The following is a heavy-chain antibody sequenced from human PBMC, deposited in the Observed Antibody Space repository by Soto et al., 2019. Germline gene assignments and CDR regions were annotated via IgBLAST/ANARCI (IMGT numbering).Heavy chain of an antibody. V-gene: IGHV3-23*01. D-gene: IGHD3-10*01. Sequence: EVQLLESGGGLVQPGGSLRLSCAASGFTFSSYAMSWVRQAPGKGLEWVSAISGSGGSTYYADSVKGRFTSRDNSKNTLYLQMNSLRAEDTAVYYCAKSPYGPSATWFDPWGQGTLVTVSS. CDR1: GFTFSSYA. CDR2: ISGSGGST. J-gene: IGHJ5*02. CDR3: AKSPYGPSATWFDP.